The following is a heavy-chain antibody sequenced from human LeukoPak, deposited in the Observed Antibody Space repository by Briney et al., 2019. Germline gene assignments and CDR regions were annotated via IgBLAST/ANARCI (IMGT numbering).Heavy chain of an antibody. CDR3: ARGHRLYGMDV. CDR2: IGSSGITI. CDR1: GFXFSSYE. J-gene: IGHJ6*02. V-gene: IGHV3-48*03. D-gene: IGHD3-16*02. Sequence: PGGSLRLSCAASGFXFSSYEMSWVRQAPGKGLEWVSYIGSSGITIYYADSVKGRFTISRDNAKNSLYLQMNSLRAEDTAVYYCARGHRLYGMDVWGQGTTVTVSS.